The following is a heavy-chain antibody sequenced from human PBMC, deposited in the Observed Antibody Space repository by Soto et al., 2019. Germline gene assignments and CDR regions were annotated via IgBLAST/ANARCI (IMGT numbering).Heavy chain of an antibody. D-gene: IGHD2-15*01. CDR2: IKSKTDGGTT. CDR3: TTMVVAATFDFDY. Sequence: GGSLRLSCAASGFPFSNAWMSWVRPAPGKGLEWVGRIKSKTDGGTTDYAAPVKGRFTISRDDSKNTLYLQMNSLKTEDTAVYYCTTMVVAATFDFDYWGQGTLVTVSS. J-gene: IGHJ4*02. V-gene: IGHV3-15*01. CDR1: GFPFSNAW.